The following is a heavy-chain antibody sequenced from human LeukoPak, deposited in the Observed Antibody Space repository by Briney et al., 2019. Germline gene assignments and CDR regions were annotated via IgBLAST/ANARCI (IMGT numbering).Heavy chain of an antibody. J-gene: IGHJ4*02. D-gene: IGHD6-19*01. Sequence: GGSLRLSCAASGFTVSSNYMGWVRQAPGKGLDWVSVIYSGGTAYYADSVKGRFTISRDSSKNILHLQMDSLTVDDTVLYYCARGSSLAAVARGFDYWGQGTLVTVSS. CDR1: GFTVSSNY. CDR2: IYSGGTA. V-gene: IGHV3-66*02. CDR3: ARGSSLAAVARGFDY.